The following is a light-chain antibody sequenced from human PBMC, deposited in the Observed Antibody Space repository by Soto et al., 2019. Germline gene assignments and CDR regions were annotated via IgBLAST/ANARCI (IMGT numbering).Light chain of an antibody. V-gene: IGLV1-40*01. CDR1: SSNIGAGYD. J-gene: IGLJ2*01. CDR3: QSYDNNLVV. CDR2: GNI. Sequence: QSLLTQPPSVSGAPGQRVTISCTGSSSNIGAGYDVHWYRQLPGTAPTVLIYGNINRPSGVPDRFSASKSGTSASLAITGLQPEDEADYYCQSYDNNLVVFGGGTKLTVL.